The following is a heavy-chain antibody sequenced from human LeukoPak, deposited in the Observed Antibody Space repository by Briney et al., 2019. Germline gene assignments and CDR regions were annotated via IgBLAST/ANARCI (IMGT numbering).Heavy chain of an antibody. CDR1: GFTFSSYA. CDR2: ISGSGGST. CDR3: ASTPTPPNFFWSGYYHYYYGMDV. Sequence: PGGSLRLSCAASGFTFSSYAMSWVRQAPGKGLEWVSAISGSGGSTYYADSVKGRFTISRDNSKNTLYLQMNSLRAEDTAVYYCASTPTPPNFFWSGYYHYYYGMDVWGQGTTVTVSS. J-gene: IGHJ6*02. V-gene: IGHV3-23*01. D-gene: IGHD3-3*01.